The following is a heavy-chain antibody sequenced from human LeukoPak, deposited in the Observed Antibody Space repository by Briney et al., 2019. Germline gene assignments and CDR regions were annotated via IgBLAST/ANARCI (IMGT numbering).Heavy chain of an antibody. J-gene: IGHJ6*03. Sequence: SETLSLTCAVYGGSFSGYYWNWIRRPPGKGLEWIGEVNHFGDTNDNPSLKSRVTISADTSKNQFSLKLTSVTAADTAVYYCARARPASIRRASHYYTDVWGRGTTVTVSS. CDR1: GGSFSGYY. V-gene: IGHV4-34*01. CDR2: VNHFGDT. CDR3: ARARPASIRRASHYYTDV. D-gene: IGHD2-2*02.